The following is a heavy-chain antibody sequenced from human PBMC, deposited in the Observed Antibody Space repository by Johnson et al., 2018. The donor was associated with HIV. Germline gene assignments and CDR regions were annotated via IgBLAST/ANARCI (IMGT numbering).Heavy chain of an antibody. CDR1: GFTFDDYG. CDR2: MSYDGSRE. J-gene: IGHJ3*02. V-gene: IGHV3-30*03. D-gene: IGHD3-10*01. CDR3: ARGVDGAFDI. Sequence: QVQLVESGGGVVRPGGSLRLSCAASGFTFDDYGMSWVRQAPGKGLEWVGVMSYDGSRENYADSVKGRFTISRDNSKNTVYLQMNTLRPEDTAVYYCARGVDGAFDIWGQGTMVTVSS.